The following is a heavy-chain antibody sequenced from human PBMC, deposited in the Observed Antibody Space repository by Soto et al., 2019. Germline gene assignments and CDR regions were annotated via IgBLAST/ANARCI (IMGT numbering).Heavy chain of an antibody. V-gene: IGHV3-23*01. CDR2: ISGSGGNT. CDR1: GFTFSSYA. CDR3: AKVAPYCSSTTCYIDY. J-gene: IGHJ4*02. D-gene: IGHD2-2*01. Sequence: EVQLLESGGGLVRPGGSLRLSCAASGFTFSSYAMSWVRQAPGKGLEWVSTISGSGGNTHYADSVKGRFTISRDNSKNTVYLQMNSLRAEDTAVYYCAKVAPYCSSTTCYIDYWGQGTLVTVSS.